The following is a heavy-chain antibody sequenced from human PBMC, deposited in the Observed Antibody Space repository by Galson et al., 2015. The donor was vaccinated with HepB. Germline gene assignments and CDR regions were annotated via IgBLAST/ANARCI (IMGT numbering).Heavy chain of an antibody. CDR2: IDPSDSHV. Sequence: QSGAEVKKPGESLRISCQGSGYNFTSFWISWVRQMPGKGLEWMVKIDPSDSHVTYSPPFQGHVTISADRSIRIAYLQWNSLKASDTAMYYCARLGNEDYHYYGMDVWGQGTTVTVSS. V-gene: IGHV5-10-1*01. J-gene: IGHJ6*02. CDR3: ARLGNEDYHYYGMDV. D-gene: IGHD7-27*01. CDR1: GYNFTSFW.